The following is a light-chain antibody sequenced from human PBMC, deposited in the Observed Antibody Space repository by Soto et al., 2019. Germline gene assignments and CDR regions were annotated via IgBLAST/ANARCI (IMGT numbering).Light chain of an antibody. J-gene: IGKJ5*01. CDR2: AAS. V-gene: IGKV3-15*01. CDR1: QSVSSN. Sequence: EVVMTHSPATLSVSPGETATLSCRASQSVSSNLAWYQQKPGQAPRLLIYAASTRATGIPARFSGSGSGTEFTLTISSLQSEDFAVYYCQQYNNWPPITFGQGTRLEIK. CDR3: QQYNNWPPIT.